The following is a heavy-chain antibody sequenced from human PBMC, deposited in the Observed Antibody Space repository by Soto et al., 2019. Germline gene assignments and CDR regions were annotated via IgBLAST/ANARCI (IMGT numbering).Heavy chain of an antibody. D-gene: IGHD3-3*01. CDR1: GYSFTRYY. Sequence: ASVKVSCKASGYSFTRYYINWVRQAPGQGLEWMGWISAYNGNTHYEEKLQGRVTLTTDTSTSTAYMELRSLRSDDTAVYFCARGGQRDFLCDYWGQGTLVTVSS. V-gene: IGHV1-18*01. CDR2: ISAYNGNT. CDR3: ARGGQRDFLCDY. J-gene: IGHJ4*02.